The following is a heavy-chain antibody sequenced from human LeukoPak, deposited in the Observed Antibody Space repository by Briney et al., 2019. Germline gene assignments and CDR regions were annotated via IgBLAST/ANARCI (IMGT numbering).Heavy chain of an antibody. V-gene: IGHV4-34*01. CDR3: ARATVTPHRWLDY. J-gene: IGHJ4*02. CDR2: INHSGST. D-gene: IGHD4-17*01. CDR1: GGSFSGYY. Sequence: SETLSLTCAVYGGSFSGYYWSWIRQPPGKGLEWIGEINHSGSTNYNPSLKSRVTISVDTSKNQFSLKLSSVTAADTAVYYCARATVTPHRWLDYWGQGTLVTVSS.